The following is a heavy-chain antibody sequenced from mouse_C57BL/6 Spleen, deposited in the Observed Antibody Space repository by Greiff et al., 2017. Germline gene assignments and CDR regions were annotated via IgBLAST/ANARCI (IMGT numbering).Heavy chain of an antibody. V-gene: IGHV2-4*01. CDR3: AKRADEGPGAVEY. CDR1: GFSFTSYG. J-gene: IGHJ2*01. Sequence: VKLMESGPGLVQPSQSLSLTCTVSGFSFTSYGVHWVRQPPGKGLEWLGVIWSGGSTDYNAAFISRLSISKDTSKSQVCFKMNSLQADATAIDYCAKRADEGPGAVEYWGQGTTLTGSS. CDR2: IWSGGST.